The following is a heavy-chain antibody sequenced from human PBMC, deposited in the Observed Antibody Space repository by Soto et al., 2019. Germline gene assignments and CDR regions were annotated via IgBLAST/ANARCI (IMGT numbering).Heavy chain of an antibody. J-gene: IGHJ6*02. D-gene: IGHD4-17*01. CDR1: GFTFSSYG. V-gene: IGHV3-30*18. CDR3: AKDRAVTTWGYYYYGMDV. Sequence: QVQLVESGGGVVQPGRSLRLSCAASGFTFSSYGMHWVRQAPGKGLEWVAVISYDGSNKYYADSVKGRFTISRDNSKNTLYLQMNSLRAEDTAVYYCAKDRAVTTWGYYYYGMDVWGQGTTVTVSS. CDR2: ISYDGSNK.